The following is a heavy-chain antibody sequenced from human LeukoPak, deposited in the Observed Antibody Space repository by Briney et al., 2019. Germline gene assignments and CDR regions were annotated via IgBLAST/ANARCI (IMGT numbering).Heavy chain of an antibody. Sequence: SETLSLTCAVYGGSFSGYYWSLIRQPPGKGLEWIGEINHSGSTNYNPSLKSRVTISVDTSKNQFSLKLSSVTAADTAVYYCAREYSSGWPGFDYWGQGTLVTVSS. J-gene: IGHJ4*02. CDR3: AREYSSGWPGFDY. CDR2: INHSGST. CDR1: GGSFSGYY. D-gene: IGHD6-19*01. V-gene: IGHV4-34*01.